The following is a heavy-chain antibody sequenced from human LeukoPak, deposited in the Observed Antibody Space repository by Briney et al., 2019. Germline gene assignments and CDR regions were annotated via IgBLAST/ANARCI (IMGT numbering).Heavy chain of an antibody. Sequence: PGGSLRLSCAASGFTFSSYSMNWVRQAPGKGLEWVSSISTSSSYIYYADPVKGRFTISRDNAKNSLFLQMNSLRAEDTAVYYCARESFGVAVGGTRVDYWGQGTLVTVSS. CDR1: GFTFSSYS. D-gene: IGHD6-13*01. CDR3: ARESFGVAVGGTRVDY. J-gene: IGHJ4*02. CDR2: ISTSSSYI. V-gene: IGHV3-21*01.